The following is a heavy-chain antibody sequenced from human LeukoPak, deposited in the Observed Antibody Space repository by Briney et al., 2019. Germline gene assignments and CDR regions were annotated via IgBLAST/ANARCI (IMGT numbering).Heavy chain of an antibody. V-gene: IGHV4-61*02. CDR1: GGSISSGSYY. J-gene: IGHJ5*02. CDR2: IYTSGST. Sequence: SETLSLTCTVSGGSISSGSYYRSWIRQPAGTGLEWIGRIYTSGSTNYNPSLKSRVTISVDTSKNQFSLKLSSVTAADTAVYYCARAGDCSSTSCYREGWFDPWGQGTLVTVSS. D-gene: IGHD2-2*02. CDR3: ARAGDCSSTSCYREGWFDP.